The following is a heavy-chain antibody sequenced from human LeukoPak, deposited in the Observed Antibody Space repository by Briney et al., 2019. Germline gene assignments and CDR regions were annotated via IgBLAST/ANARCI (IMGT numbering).Heavy chain of an antibody. V-gene: IGHV4-4*07. D-gene: IGHD2-21*01. J-gene: IGHJ3*02. CDR3: ARFDAVIDAFDI. CDR2: IYTSGST. Sequence: SETLSLTCTVPGGSISSYYWSWIRQPAGKGLEWIGRIYTSGSTNYNPSLKGRVTMSVDTSKNQFSLKLSSVTAADTAVYYCARFDAVIDAFDIWGQGTMVTVSS. CDR1: GGSISSYY.